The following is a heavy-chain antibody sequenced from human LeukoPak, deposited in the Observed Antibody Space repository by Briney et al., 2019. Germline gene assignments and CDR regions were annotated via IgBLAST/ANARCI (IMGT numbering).Heavy chain of an antibody. D-gene: IGHD6-13*01. CDR2: VSDIGLT. Sequence: PGASLRLSCAASGCSLTTYSINWVRQAPGKGLEWVSAVSDIGLTYYAESVRGRFSVSRDVSTNTAYLQMSGLRVEDTAVYFCAKKKGEPGILGNYFDYWGQGTLVTVSS. V-gene: IGHV3-23*01. J-gene: IGHJ4*02. CDR1: GCSLTTYS. CDR3: AKKKGEPGILGNYFDY.